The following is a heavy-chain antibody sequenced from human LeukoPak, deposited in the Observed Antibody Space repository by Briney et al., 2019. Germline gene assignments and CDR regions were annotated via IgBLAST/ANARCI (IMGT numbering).Heavy chain of an antibody. V-gene: IGHV4-39*01. CDR1: GVSISSSYSY. J-gene: IGHJ6*03. Sequence: SETLSLTCTVSGVSISSSYSYWGWIRQPPGMGLEWIGSIYYTGNTYYNASLKSQVSISIDTSKNQFSLKLTSVTAADTAVYYCARRFGSVAATRWFGYYYYMDVWGKGTTVTVSS. D-gene: IGHD2-15*01. CDR2: IYYTGNT. CDR3: ARRFGSVAATRWFGYYYYMDV.